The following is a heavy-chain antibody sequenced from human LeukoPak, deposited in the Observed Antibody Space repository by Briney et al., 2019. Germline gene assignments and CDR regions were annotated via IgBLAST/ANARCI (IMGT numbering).Heavy chain of an antibody. CDR3: AREHSHDNWFYDF. V-gene: IGHV3-21*01. CDR1: GFTFSSNR. CDR2: ISSSSRYI. D-gene: IGHD1-20*01. J-gene: IGHJ4*02. Sequence: KPGGSLRLSCAASGFTFSSNRMNWVRQAPGKGLEWVSSISSSSRYIYYADSVKGRFTISRDNAKKTLYLQMNSLRAEDTAVYYCAREHSHDNWFYDFWGQGTLVAASS.